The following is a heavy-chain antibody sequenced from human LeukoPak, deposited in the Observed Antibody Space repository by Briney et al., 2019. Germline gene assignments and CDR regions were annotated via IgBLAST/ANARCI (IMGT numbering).Heavy chain of an antibody. V-gene: IGHV4-59*01. CDR3: ARVQYSGSYYYFDY. D-gene: IGHD1-26*01. J-gene: IGHJ4*02. CDR2: IYYSGST. CDR1: GGSISSYY. Sequence: SETLSLTCTVSGGSISSYYWSWIRQPPGKGLEWIGNIYYSGSTNYNPSLKSRVTISVDTSKNQFSLKLSSVTAADTAVYYCARVQYSGSYYYFDYWGQGTLVTVSS.